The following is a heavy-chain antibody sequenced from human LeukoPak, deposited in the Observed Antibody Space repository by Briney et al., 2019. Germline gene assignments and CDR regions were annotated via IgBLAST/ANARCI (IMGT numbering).Heavy chain of an antibody. CDR2: ISYDASNK. J-gene: IGHJ4*02. CDR1: GFSVRSYF. Sequence: PGGSLRLSCAASGFSVRSYFMSWVRQTPGKGLEWVAVISYDASNKYYADSVKGRFTISRDNSKNTLYLQMNSLRAEDTAVYYCAKSHGYSYGFDYWGQGTLVTVSS. V-gene: IGHV3-30*18. CDR3: AKSHGYSYGFDY. D-gene: IGHD5-18*01.